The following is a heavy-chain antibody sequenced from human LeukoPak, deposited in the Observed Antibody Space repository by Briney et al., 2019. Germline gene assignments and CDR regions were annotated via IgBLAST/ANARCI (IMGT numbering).Heavy chain of an antibody. V-gene: IGHV1-69*06. D-gene: IGHD3-9*01. CDR1: GGTFSIYA. CDR2: IIPIFGTA. CDR3: ASGVYYDTLTGPHYYYGMDV. J-gene: IGHJ6*04. Sequence: SVKVSCKASGGTFSIYAISWVRQAPGQGLESMGGIIPIFGTANYAQKFQGRVTITADKSTSTAYMELSSLRSEDTAVYYCASGVYYDTLTGPHYYYGMDVWGKGTTVTVSS.